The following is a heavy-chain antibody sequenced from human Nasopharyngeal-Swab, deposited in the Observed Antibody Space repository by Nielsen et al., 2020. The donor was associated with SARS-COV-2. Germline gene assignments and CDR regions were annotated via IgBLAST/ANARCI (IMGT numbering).Heavy chain of an antibody. CDR3: ARGGKPITMVRGITPPGENWFDP. V-gene: IGHV1-2*02. Sequence: ASVKVSCKASGYTFTAYYMHWVRQAPGHGLEWMGWINANSGGIKYAQKFQGRVTMARDTSITTAYMEMSRLRSDDTAVYYCARGGKPITMVRGITPPGENWFDPWGQGTLVTVSS. D-gene: IGHD3-10*01. CDR1: GYTFTAYY. J-gene: IGHJ5*02. CDR2: INANSGGI.